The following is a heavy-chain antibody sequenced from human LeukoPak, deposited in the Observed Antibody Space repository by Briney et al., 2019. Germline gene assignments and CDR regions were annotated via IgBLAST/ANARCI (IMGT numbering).Heavy chain of an antibody. D-gene: IGHD3-10*01. CDR3: ARGQYGSGIDY. CDR1: SGSISSYY. Sequence: TSETLSLTCTVSSGSISSYYWSWIPQPAGKGLEWIGRIYTNGSTNYNPSLKSRVTMSVDTSKNQFSLKLTSMTAADTAVYYCARGQYGSGIDYWGQGTLVTVSS. J-gene: IGHJ4*02. V-gene: IGHV4-4*07. CDR2: IYTNGST.